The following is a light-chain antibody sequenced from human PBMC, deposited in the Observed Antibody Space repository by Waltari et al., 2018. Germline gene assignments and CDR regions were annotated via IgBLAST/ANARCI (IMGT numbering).Light chain of an antibody. Sequence: EIVLTQSPATLSLSPGETATLSCRASQHINMNLAWYQHKPGQDPRLLFYGASTRESGVPARFSGSGSGTEFTLTISSLQSEDFGVYYCQQYNDWPPWTFGQGTKVEV. CDR1: QHINMN. CDR3: QQYNDWPPWT. CDR2: GAS. J-gene: IGKJ1*01. V-gene: IGKV3-15*01.